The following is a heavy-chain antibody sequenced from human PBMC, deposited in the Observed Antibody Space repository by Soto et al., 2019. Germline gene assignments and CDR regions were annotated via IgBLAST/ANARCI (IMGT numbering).Heavy chain of an antibody. CDR1: GFTFSSYS. J-gene: IGHJ3*02. Sequence: GGSLRLSCAASGFTFSSYSMNWVRQAPGKGLEWVSYISSSSSTIYYADSVKGRFTISRDNAKNSLYLQMNSLRAEDTAVYYCARERYYDSSGYNDAFDIWGQGTMVTVSS. CDR2: ISSSSSTI. D-gene: IGHD3-22*01. V-gene: IGHV3-48*01. CDR3: ARERYYDSSGYNDAFDI.